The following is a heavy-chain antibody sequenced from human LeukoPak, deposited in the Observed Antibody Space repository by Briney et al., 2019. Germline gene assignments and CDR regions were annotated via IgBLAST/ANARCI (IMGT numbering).Heavy chain of an antibody. V-gene: IGHV3-23*01. Sequence: PGGSLRLSCAASGFTFSSYAMSWVRQAPGKGLEWVSAISGSGGSTYYADSVKGRFTISRDSSKNTLYLQMNSLRAEDTAVYYRAKVGDIVVVSPFDYWGQGTLVTVSS. J-gene: IGHJ4*02. CDR2: ISGSGGST. CDR1: GFTFSSYA. CDR3: AKVGDIVVVSPFDY. D-gene: IGHD2-15*01.